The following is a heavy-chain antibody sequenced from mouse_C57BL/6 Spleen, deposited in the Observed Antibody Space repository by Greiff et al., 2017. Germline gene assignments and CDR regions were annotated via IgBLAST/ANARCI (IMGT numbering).Heavy chain of an antibody. Sequence: EVQRVESGGGLVKPGGSLKLSCAASGFTFSSYAMSWVRQTPEKRLEWVATISDGGSYTYYPDNVKGRFTISRDNAKNNLYLQMSHRKSEDTAMYYCARVGAYYSNYSWFAYWGQGTLVTVSA. V-gene: IGHV5-4*01. J-gene: IGHJ3*01. CDR2: ISDGGSYT. D-gene: IGHD2-5*01. CDR1: GFTFSSYA. CDR3: ARVGAYYSNYSWFAY.